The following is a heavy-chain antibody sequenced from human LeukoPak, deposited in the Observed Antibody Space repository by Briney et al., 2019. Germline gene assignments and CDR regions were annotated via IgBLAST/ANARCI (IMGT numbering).Heavy chain of an antibody. CDR3: AKGSYSSGWNDAFDI. V-gene: IGHV3-23*01. CDR1: GFTFSSYA. J-gene: IGHJ3*02. Sequence: GGSLRLSCAASGFTFSSYAMSWVRQAPGKGLEWVSAISGSGGSTYYADSVKGRFTISKDNSKNTLYLQMNSLRAEDTAVYYCAKGSYSSGWNDAFDIWGQGTMVTVSS. CDR2: ISGSGGST. D-gene: IGHD6-19*01.